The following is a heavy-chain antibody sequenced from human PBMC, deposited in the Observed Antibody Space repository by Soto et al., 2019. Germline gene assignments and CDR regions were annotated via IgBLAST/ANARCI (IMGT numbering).Heavy chain of an antibody. V-gene: IGHV3-74*01. CDR2: INSDGSST. Sequence: EVQLVESGGGLVQPGGSLRVSCAASGFTFSSYWMHWVRQAPGKGLVWVSRINSDGSSTSYAASVKGRFTISRDNAKNTLYLQMNSLRAEDTAIYYCARRGAVAGLHYWGQGTLVTVSS. CDR1: GFTFSSYW. D-gene: IGHD6-19*01. CDR3: ARRGAVAGLHY. J-gene: IGHJ4*02.